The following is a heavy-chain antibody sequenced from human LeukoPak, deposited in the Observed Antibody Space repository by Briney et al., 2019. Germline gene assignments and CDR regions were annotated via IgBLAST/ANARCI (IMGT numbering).Heavy chain of an antibody. V-gene: IGHV1-18*01. CDR3: ARVQIAGGLGR. J-gene: IGHJ4*02. CDR1: GYTFTSYG. CDR2: ISAYNGNT. D-gene: IGHD3-16*01. Sequence: ASVKVSCKASGYTFTSYGISWVRQAPGQGLEWMGWISAYNGNTNYAQKFQGRVTMTRDTSTSTVYMELSSLRSEDTAVYYCARVQIAGGLGRWGQGTLVTVSS.